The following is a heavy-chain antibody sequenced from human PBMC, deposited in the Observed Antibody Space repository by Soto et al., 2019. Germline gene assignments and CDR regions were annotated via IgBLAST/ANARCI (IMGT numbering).Heavy chain of an antibody. CDR2: ISGNGGNT. J-gene: IGHJ4*02. V-gene: IGHV3-23*01. Sequence: EVQLLESGGGLVQPGGSLRLSCVASRFTFSTYAMSWVRQAPGKGLEWVSLISGNGGNTNYAESVKGRFTISRDNSQNTLYLQMNSLRAYDTAIYYCAKGKSPTVFGVDTLFDNWGQGTRVTVYS. CDR3: AKGKSPTVFGVDTLFDN. D-gene: IGHD3-3*01. CDR1: RFTFSTYA.